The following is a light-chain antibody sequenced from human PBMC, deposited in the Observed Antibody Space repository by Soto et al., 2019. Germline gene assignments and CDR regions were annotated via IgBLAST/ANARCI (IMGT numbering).Light chain of an antibody. Sequence: QAVVTQPPSVSGAPGQRVTISCTGSGSSIGAPYDVHWYQQLPGAAPKLLIYGNTNRPSGVPDRFSGSKSGTSASLAITGLQAEDEGHYYCQSYDKRLTAYVFGTGTKLTVL. J-gene: IGLJ1*01. CDR1: GSSIGAPYD. CDR3: QSYDKRLTAYV. V-gene: IGLV1-40*01. CDR2: GNT.